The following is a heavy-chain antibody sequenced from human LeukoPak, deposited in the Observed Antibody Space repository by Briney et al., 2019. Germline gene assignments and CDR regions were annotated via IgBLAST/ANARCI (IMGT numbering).Heavy chain of an antibody. CDR1: GYTFTGYG. V-gene: IGHV1-2*06. J-gene: IGHJ4*02. D-gene: IGHD6-13*01. CDR2: INPNSGGT. CDR3: ASESTAGTGLGY. Sequence: GASVKVSCKASGYTFTGYGISWVRQAPGQGLEWMGRINPNSGGTNYAQKFQGRVTMTRDTSISTAYMELSRLRSDDTAVHYCASESTAGTGLGYWGQGTLVTVSS.